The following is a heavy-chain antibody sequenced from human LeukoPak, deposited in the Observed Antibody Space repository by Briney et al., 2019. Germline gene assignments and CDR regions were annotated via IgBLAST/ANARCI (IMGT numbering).Heavy chain of an antibody. V-gene: IGHV1-2*02. CDR2: INPNSGGR. J-gene: IGHJ4*02. CDR1: GYTFTGYY. CDR3: ARGPYDSSGYSDY. D-gene: IGHD3-22*01. Sequence: GASVKVSCKPSGYTFTGYYKHWVRQAPGQGLEWMGWINPNSGGRNYAQKFQDRVTMTRDTSISTVYMELSRLKSDDTAVYYCARGPYDSSGYSDYWGQGTLVTVSS.